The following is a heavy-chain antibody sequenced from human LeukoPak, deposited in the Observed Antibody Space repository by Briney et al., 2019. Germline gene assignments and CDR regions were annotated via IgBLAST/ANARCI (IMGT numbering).Heavy chain of an antibody. Sequence: TSETLSLTCTVSGGSISSSSHYWGWIRQPPGKGLEWVSRIKTDETSITYADSVKGRFTISRDNAKNTLYLQMNSLRAEDTAVYYCAGSSSLHYWGQGTLVTVSS. J-gene: IGHJ4*02. CDR2: IKTDETSI. CDR1: GGSISSSSHY. V-gene: IGHV3-74*01. D-gene: IGHD6-6*01. CDR3: AGSSSLHY.